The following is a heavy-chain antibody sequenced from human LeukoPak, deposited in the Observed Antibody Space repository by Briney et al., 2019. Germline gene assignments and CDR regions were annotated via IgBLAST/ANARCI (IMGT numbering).Heavy chain of an antibody. J-gene: IGHJ4*02. Sequence: PSETLSLTCTVSGSSISSYYWSWIRQPPGKGLEWIGYIYYSGSTNYNPSLKSRVTISVDTSKNQFSLKLSSVTAADTAVYYCARDLGAAAGIIDYWGQGTLVTVSS. CDR3: ARDLGAAAGIIDY. D-gene: IGHD6-13*01. V-gene: IGHV4-59*01. CDR2: IYYSGST. CDR1: GSSISSYY.